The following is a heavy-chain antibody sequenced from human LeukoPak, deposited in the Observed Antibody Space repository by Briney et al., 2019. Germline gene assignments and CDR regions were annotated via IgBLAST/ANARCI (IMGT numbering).Heavy chain of an antibody. CDR2: ISGSGDST. V-gene: IGHV3-23*01. J-gene: IGHJ4*02. Sequence: GGSLRLSCVASGFTLRSYVMNWVRQTPGKGLEWVSSISGSGDSTFYADSVKGRFSISRDNSKNTLYLQVNGLRTEDTAVYYCAKGHFSVADDYWGQGTLVTVSS. CDR3: AKGHFSVADDY. CDR1: GFTLRSYV. D-gene: IGHD6-19*01.